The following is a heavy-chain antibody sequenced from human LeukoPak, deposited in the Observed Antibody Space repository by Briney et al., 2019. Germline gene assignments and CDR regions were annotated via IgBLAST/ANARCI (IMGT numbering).Heavy chain of an antibody. D-gene: IGHD4-23*01. CDR2: INPNSGGT. V-gene: IGHV1-2*02. CDR1: GYTFTGYY. J-gene: IGHJ3*02. Sequence: ASVKVSCKASGYTFTGYYMHWVRQAPGQGLEWMGWINPNSGGTNYAQKFQCRVNMNRDTYISKDYMELSRVRYEETEVYYCERENAAVGDFDIWGTGTMVTVSS. CDR3: ERENAAVGDFDI.